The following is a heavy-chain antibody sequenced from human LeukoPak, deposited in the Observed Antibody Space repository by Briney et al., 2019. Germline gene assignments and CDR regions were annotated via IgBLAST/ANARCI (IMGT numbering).Heavy chain of an antibody. CDR3: VKDRPPNVFYFDSQPFGR. CDR2: LSGSGGTT. D-gene: IGHD3-22*01. V-gene: IGHV3-23*01. J-gene: IGHJ4*02. CDR1: GFPFSSYD. Sequence: QSGGSLRLSCVVSGFPFSSYDMSWVRQAPGRGLEWVAGLSGSGGTTYYADSVKGRFTVSRDNSKDTLFLHMNRLRDEDTAVYYCVKDRPPNVFYFDSQPFGRWGQGTPVTVSS.